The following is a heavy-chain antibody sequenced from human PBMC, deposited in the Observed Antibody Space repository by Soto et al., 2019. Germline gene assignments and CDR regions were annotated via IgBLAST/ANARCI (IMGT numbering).Heavy chain of an antibody. CDR2: FSYSGDT. V-gene: IGHV4-39*02. D-gene: IGHD7-27*01. CDR1: GGSITSRSYL. CDR3: ARINKATPGGTLSWGPKDFSYYFMDV. J-gene: IGHJ6*03. Sequence: LLQESGPGLVKPSETLSLTCSVSGGSITSRSYLWGWIRQPPGRGLEWIGSFSYSGDTYYNPSLKSRVSLSGDSSQNRFALSVFSVTDADTAVYFCARINKATPGGTLSWGPKDFSYYFMDVWGKGTTVTVSS.